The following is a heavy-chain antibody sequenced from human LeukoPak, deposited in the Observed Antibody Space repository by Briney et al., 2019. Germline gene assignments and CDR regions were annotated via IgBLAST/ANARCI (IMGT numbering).Heavy chain of an antibody. J-gene: IGHJ4*02. V-gene: IGHV4-34*01. CDR3: ARHATVTSLTFAH. CDR2: INHSGST. Sequence: PSETLSLTCAVYGGSFSGYYWSWIRQPPGKGLEWIGEINHSGSTNYNPSLKSRVTISVDTSKNQFSLELNSVTAADTAVYYCARHATVTSLTFAHWGQGTLVTVSS. D-gene: IGHD4-17*01. CDR1: GGSFSGYY.